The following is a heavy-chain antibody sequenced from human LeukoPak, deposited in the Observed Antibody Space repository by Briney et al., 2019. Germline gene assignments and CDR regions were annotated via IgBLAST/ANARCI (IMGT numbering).Heavy chain of an antibody. CDR3: ARVSMIVVVDAFDI. CDR1: GYTFTSYG. V-gene: IGHV1-18*01. CDR2: ISAYNGNT. Sequence: ASVKVSCKASGYTFTSYGISWVRQAPGQGLEWMGWISAYNGNTNYAQKLQGRVTMTTDTSTGTAYMELRSLRSDDTAVYYCARVSMIVVVDAFDIWGQGTMVTVSS. D-gene: IGHD3-22*01. J-gene: IGHJ3*02.